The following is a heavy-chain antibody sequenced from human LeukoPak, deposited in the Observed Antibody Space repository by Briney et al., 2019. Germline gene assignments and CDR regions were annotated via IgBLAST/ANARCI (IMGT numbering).Heavy chain of an antibody. CDR3: AREWGYYGSGSYYGVDY. D-gene: IGHD3-10*01. V-gene: IGHV3-21*01. Sequence: PGGSLRLSCAASGFTFNNAWMSWVRQAPGKGLEWVSSISSSSSYIYYADSVKGRFTISRDNAKNSLYLQINSLRAEDTAVYDCAREWGYYGSGSYYGVDYWGQGTLVSVSS. CDR2: ISSSSSYI. CDR1: GFTFNNAW. J-gene: IGHJ4*02.